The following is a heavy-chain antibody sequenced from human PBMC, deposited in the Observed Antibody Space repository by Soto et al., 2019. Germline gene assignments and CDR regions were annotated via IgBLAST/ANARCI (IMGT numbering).Heavy chain of an antibody. CDR1: GYTFSTYT. Sequence: ASFKVSCKSSGYTFSTYTMHWVRQAPGQRFEWMGWVNAGNGDTRYSQKFQGRVTITRDTFATTGYMELSSLTSEDTAVYYCARASSHHDGFDMWGQGTKVTVSS. CDR2: VNAGNGDT. J-gene: IGHJ3*02. CDR3: ARASSHHDGFDM. V-gene: IGHV1-3*01.